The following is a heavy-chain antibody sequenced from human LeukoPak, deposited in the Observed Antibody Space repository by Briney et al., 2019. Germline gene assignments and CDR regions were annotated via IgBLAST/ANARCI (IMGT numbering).Heavy chain of an antibody. CDR2: INAGNGNT. J-gene: IGHJ6*02. D-gene: IGHD6-13*01. Sequence: PWASVKVSCKASGYTFTSYAMHWVRQAPGQRLEWMGWINAGNGNTKYSQKFQGRVTITRDTSASTAYMELSSLRSEDTAVYYCARVLAAADLYYYYGMDVWGQGTTVTVSS. CDR1: GYTFTSYA. CDR3: ARVLAAADLYYYYGMDV. V-gene: IGHV1-3*01.